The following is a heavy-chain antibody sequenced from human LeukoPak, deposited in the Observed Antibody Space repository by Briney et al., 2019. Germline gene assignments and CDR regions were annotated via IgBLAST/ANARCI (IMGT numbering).Heavy chain of an antibody. CDR2: IYYSGST. D-gene: IGHD6-6*01. V-gene: IGHV4-39*07. CDR1: GASISSSNYY. J-gene: IGHJ3*02. CDR3: ARVFDRRYSSSNFILYRAFDI. Sequence: PSETLSLTCSVSGASISSSNYYWARIRQPPGKGLEWIGSIYYSGSTYYNPSLKSRVTISVDTSKNQFSLKLSSVTAADTAVYYCARVFDRRYSSSNFILYRAFDIWGQGTMVTVSS.